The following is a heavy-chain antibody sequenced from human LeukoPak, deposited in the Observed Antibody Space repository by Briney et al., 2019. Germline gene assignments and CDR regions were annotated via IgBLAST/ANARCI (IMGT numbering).Heavy chain of an antibody. J-gene: IGHJ4*02. CDR3: ARKLVFDY. V-gene: IGHV1-18*04. CDR1: GYRFTKYG. CDR2: INPADGNT. Sequence: ASVRVSSKTSGYRFTKYGISWVRQAPGQGLEWMGWINPADGNTTSARKFHGRLIMTTDTSTNTAHMEMRGLRSDDTAVYYCARKLVFDYWGQGTLVSVSS.